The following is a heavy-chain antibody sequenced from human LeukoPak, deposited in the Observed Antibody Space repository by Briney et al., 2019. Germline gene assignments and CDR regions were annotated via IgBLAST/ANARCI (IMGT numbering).Heavy chain of an antibody. D-gene: IGHD4-17*01. J-gene: IGHJ3*02. V-gene: IGHV3-30*02. CDR1: GFTFSSYG. CDR2: IRYDGSNK. Sequence: PGGSLRLSCAASGFTFSSYGMHWVRQAPGKGLEWVAFIRYDGSNKYYADSVKGRFTISRDNAKNSLYLQMNSLRAEDTAVYYCAREHTVTDGAFDIWGQGTMVTVSS. CDR3: AREHTVTDGAFDI.